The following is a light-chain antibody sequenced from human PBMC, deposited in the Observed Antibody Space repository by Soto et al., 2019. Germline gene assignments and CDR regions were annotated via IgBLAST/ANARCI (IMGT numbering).Light chain of an antibody. J-gene: IGLJ2*01. CDR3: SSYAGSYTFVV. CDR2: DVS. Sequence: QSALTQPRSVSGSPGQSVTISCTGTSSDVGAYDYVSWYQQDPGKAPKVLMYDVSERPSGVPDRCSGSKSDNTASLTISGLQAEDEADYYCSSYAGSYTFVVFGGGTKLTVL. V-gene: IGLV2-11*01. CDR1: SSDVGAYDY.